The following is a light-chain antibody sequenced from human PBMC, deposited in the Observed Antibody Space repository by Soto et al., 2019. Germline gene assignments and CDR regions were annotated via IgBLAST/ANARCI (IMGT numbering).Light chain of an antibody. CDR2: GAS. CDR3: QQYNNWPPWM. J-gene: IGKJ1*01. CDR1: QSVRSN. Sequence: EIVMTQSPATRSGSPGEGVTISCRAGQSVRSNLAWYQQKPGQAPILLIYGASTRATGIPARFSGSGSGTESPLTSSLLHSEYVTYYYCQQYNNWPPWMFGQGTKVDIK. V-gene: IGKV3-15*01.